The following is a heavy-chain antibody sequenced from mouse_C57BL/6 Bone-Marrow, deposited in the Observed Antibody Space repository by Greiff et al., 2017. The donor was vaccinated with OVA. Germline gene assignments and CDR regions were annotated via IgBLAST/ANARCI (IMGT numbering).Heavy chain of an antibody. CDR2: IYPGSGST. CDR1: GYTFNSYW. V-gene: IGHV1-55*01. D-gene: IGHD2-4*01. Sequence: QVQLQQPGAELVKPGASVKMSCKASGYTFNSYWITWVKQRPGQGLEWIGDIYPGSGSTNYNEKFKSKATLTVDTSSSTAYMQLSSLTSEDAAVYYCAKRGDYEHPDYWGQGTTLTVSS. J-gene: IGHJ2*01. CDR3: AKRGDYEHPDY.